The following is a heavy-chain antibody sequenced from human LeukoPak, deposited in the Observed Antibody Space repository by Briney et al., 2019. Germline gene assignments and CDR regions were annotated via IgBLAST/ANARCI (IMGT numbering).Heavy chain of an antibody. J-gene: IGHJ4*02. CDR1: GYSFASYW. V-gene: IGHV5-51*01. CDR3: ARLGGLTGLNYSDY. D-gene: IGHD3-10*01. Sequence: GESLKISCQGSGYSFASYWIAWVRQMPGKGLEWMGIIYPGDSDTRYSPFFQGQVTISADKSITAAYLQWSSLKASDTAMYYCARLGGLTGLNYSDYWGQGTLVTVSS. CDR2: IYPGDSDT.